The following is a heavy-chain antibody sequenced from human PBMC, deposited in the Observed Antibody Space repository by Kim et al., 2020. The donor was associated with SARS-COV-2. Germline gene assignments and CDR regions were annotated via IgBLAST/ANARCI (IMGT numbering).Heavy chain of an antibody. Sequence: GGSLRLSCAASGFTFSSYAMHWVRQAPGKGLEWVAVISYDASNKYYADSVKGRFTISRDNSKNTLYLQMNSLRAEDTAVYYCARDPPLGWYYYGMDVWGQGTTDTVSS. CDR1: GFTFSSYA. D-gene: IGHD2-15*01. CDR2: ISYDASNK. V-gene: IGHV3-30*04. CDR3: ARDPPLGWYYYGMDV. J-gene: IGHJ6*02.